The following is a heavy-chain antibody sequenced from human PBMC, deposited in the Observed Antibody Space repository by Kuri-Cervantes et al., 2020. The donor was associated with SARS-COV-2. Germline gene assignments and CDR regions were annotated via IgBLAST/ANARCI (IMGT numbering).Heavy chain of an antibody. CDR1: GGSFSGYY. CDR2: INHSGST. CDR3: ARPGGFLDV. Sequence: ESLKISCAVYGGSFSGYYWSWIRQPPGKGLEWIGEINHSGSTNYNPSLKSRVTISVDTSKNQLSLKLSSVTAADTAVYYCARPGGFLDVWGKGTTVTVSS. J-gene: IGHJ6*04. V-gene: IGHV4-34*01. D-gene: IGHD4-23*01.